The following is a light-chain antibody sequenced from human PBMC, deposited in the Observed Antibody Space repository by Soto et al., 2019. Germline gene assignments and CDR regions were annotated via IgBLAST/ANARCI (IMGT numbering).Light chain of an antibody. CDR3: QQYNNWPLT. CDR2: GAS. V-gene: IGKV3-15*01. Sequence: EIVMTQSPATLSVSPGERATLSCRASQSVSSNLAWYQQKPGQAPRLLIYGASTRATGIPARFSGSGSGTDFTLTISSRQSEDFAVYYCQQYNNWPLTFGGGTKVEIK. J-gene: IGKJ4*01. CDR1: QSVSSN.